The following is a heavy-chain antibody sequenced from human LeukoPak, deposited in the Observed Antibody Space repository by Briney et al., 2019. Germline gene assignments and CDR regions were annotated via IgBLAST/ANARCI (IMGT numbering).Heavy chain of an antibody. J-gene: IGHJ4*02. CDR3: TTDLRYCSGGSCYRADY. CDR1: GFTFSNAW. CDR2: IKSKTDGGTT. Sequence: GGSLRLSCAASGFTFSNAWMSWVRQAPGKGLEWVGRIKSKTDGGTTDYAAPVKGRFTISRDDSKNTLYLQMNSLKTEDTAVYYCTTDLRYCSGGSCYRADYWGQGTLVTVSS. D-gene: IGHD2-15*01. V-gene: IGHV3-15*01.